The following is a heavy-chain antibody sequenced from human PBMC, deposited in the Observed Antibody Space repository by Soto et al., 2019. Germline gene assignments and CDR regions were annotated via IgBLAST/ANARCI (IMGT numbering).Heavy chain of an antibody. Sequence: PSETLSLTCAVYGGSFSGYYWSWIRQPPGKGLEWIGEINHSGSTNYNPSLKSRVTISVDTSKNQFSLKLSSVTAADTAVYYCARGASSLPHRAVIRRVDYCYYGMDVWGQGTTVTVSS. D-gene: IGHD6-13*01. CDR2: INHSGST. CDR3: ARGASSLPHRAVIRRVDYCYYGMDV. CDR1: GGSFSGYY. V-gene: IGHV4-34*01. J-gene: IGHJ6*02.